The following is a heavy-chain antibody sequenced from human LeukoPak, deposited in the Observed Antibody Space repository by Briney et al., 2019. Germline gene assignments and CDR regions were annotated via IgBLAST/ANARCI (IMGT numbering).Heavy chain of an antibody. CDR1: GFTFSNYA. J-gene: IGHJ5*02. Sequence: GGSLRLSCAHSGFTFSNYAMHWVRQAPGKGLEWVAVILSDGSDKYFTDSVKGRFTISRVNSKNTLYIQMNRLRPEDTAVNYFARDRLGLETPFEDAWGEGTLVTVSS. V-gene: IGHV3-30-3*01. D-gene: IGHD5-24*01. CDR3: ARDRLGLETPFEDA. CDR2: ILSDGSDK.